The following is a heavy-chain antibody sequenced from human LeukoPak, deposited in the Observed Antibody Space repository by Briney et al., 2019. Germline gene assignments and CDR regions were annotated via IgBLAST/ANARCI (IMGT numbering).Heavy chain of an antibody. Sequence: ASVKVSCKASGGTFSSYAISWVRQAPGQWLEWMGGIIPIFGTTNYAQKFQGRVTITTDESTSTAYMELSSLRSEDTAVYYCAGVRDGYNRHFDYWGQGTLVTVSS. D-gene: IGHD5-24*01. J-gene: IGHJ4*02. CDR1: GGTFSSYA. V-gene: IGHV1-69*05. CDR2: IIPIFGTT. CDR3: AGVRDGYNRHFDY.